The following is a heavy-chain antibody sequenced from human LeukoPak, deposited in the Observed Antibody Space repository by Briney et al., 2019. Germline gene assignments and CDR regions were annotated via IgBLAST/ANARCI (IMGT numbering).Heavy chain of an antibody. CDR1: GFTFSSYW. V-gene: IGHV3-7*01. J-gene: IGHJ4*02. Sequence: GGSLRLSCAGSGFTFSSYWMSWVRQAPGKGLEWVANIKQDGSEKYSADSVKGRFTISRDNAKNSLYLQMNSLRAEDTAVYYCARRGEDCSGGNCYYVHWGQGTLVTVSS. CDR2: IKQDGSEK. D-gene: IGHD2-15*01. CDR3: ARRGEDCSGGNCYYVH.